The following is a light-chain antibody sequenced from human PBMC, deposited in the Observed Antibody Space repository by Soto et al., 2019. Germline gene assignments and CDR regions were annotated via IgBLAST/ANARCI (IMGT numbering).Light chain of an antibody. CDR2: EVN. CDR1: SSDVGGYNY. CDR3: SSYTSSSTVV. Sequence: QSALTQPASVSGSPGQSITISCTGTSSDVGGYNYVSWYQQHPGKAPKFMIYEVNNRPSGVSNRFSGSKSGNTASLTISGLQAEDEADYYCSSYTSSSTVVFGGGTKLTV. J-gene: IGLJ2*01. V-gene: IGLV2-14*01.